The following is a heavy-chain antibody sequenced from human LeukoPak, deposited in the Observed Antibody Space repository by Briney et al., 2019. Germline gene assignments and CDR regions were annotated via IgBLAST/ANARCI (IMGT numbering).Heavy chain of an antibody. D-gene: IGHD5-24*01. V-gene: IGHV4-39*02. CDR1: GGSISSSSYY. CDR3: ARDARDGYNPFDY. CDR2: IYYSGST. Sequence: SETLSLTCTVSGGSISSSSYYWGWIRQPPGKGLEWIGSIYYSGSTYYNPSLKSRVTISVDTSKNQFSLKLSSVTAADTAVYYCARDARDGYNPFDYWGQGTLVTVSS. J-gene: IGHJ4*02.